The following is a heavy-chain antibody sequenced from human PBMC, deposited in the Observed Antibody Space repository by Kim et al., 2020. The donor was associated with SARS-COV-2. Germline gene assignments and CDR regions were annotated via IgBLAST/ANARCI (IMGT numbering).Heavy chain of an antibody. CDR3: ARGSQAAAASGAY. Sequence: LSLTCAASGFTFTNYWMNWVRQAPGNGLEWVANIKQDGSEKYYVDSVKGRFIISRDNAKNSLYLQMNSLRADDTAVYYCARGSQAAAASGAYWGQGTLVTVSS. CDR1: GFTFTNYW. D-gene: IGHD6-25*01. V-gene: IGHV3-7*03. CDR2: IKQDGSEK. J-gene: IGHJ4*02.